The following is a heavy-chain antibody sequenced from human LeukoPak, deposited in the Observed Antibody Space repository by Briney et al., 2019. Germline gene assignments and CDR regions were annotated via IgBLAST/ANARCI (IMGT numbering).Heavy chain of an antibody. CDR3: ARQAYGDYGGRFYYFDY. J-gene: IGHJ4*02. Sequence: PSETLSLTCTVSGGSISSYFGSWIRQPPGKGLEWIGYIYYSGSTNYNPSLKSRVTISVDTSKNQFSLKLSSVTAADAAVYYCARQAYGDYGGRFYYFDYWGQGNLVTVSS. CDR1: GGSISSYF. V-gene: IGHV4-59*08. D-gene: IGHD4-17*01. CDR2: IYYSGST.